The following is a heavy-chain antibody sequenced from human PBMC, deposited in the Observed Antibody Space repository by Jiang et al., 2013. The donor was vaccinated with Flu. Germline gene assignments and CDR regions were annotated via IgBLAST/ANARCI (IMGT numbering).Heavy chain of an antibody. CDR2: ISGSGGST. V-gene: IGHV3-23*01. Sequence: VQLLESGGGLVQPGGSLRLSCAASGFTFSSYAMSWVRQAPGKGLEWVSAISGSGGSTYYADSVKGRFTISRDNSKNTLYLQMNSLRAEDTAVYYCAKDWDSSGRSGIYYFDYWGQGTLVTVSS. CDR1: GFTFSSYA. CDR3: AKDWDSSGRSGIYYFDY. D-gene: IGHD3-22*01. J-gene: IGHJ4*02.